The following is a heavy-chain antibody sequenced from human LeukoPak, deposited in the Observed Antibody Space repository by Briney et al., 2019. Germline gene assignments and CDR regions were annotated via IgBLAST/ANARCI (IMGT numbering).Heavy chain of an antibody. Sequence: SETLSLTCTVSGGSVSRSSYYWGWIRQPPGKGLEWIGSIYYSGNTYYNPSLKSRVSISVDTSKNQFSLKMSSVTAADTAIYYCARPNYSDYIFGFDYWGQGILVTVSS. CDR1: GGSVSRSSYY. J-gene: IGHJ4*02. V-gene: IGHV4-39*01. CDR2: IYYSGNT. D-gene: IGHD4-11*01. CDR3: ARPNYSDYIFGFDY.